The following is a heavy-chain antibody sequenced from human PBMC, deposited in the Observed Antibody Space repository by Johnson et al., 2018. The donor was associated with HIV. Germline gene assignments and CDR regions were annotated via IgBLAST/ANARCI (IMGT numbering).Heavy chain of an antibody. Sequence: PGKGLEWVAVISYDGSNKYYADSVKGRFTISRDNSKNTLYLQMNSLRAEDTAVYYCASTGSGSDDAFDIWGQGTMVTVSS. CDR3: ASTGSGSDDAFDI. CDR2: ISYDGSNK. V-gene: IGHV3-30-3*01. J-gene: IGHJ3*02. D-gene: IGHD3-10*01.